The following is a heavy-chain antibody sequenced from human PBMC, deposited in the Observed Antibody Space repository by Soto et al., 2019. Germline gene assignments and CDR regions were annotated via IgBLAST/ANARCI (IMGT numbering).Heavy chain of an antibody. Sequence: QVQLVQSGAEVKKPGSSVKVSCKASGGTFSSYTFSWVRQAPGQGLEWMGRIIPIVGKPNYAQKFQGRVTITADKSTSTAYMELSSLRSEDTAVYYCARAYGSGSYRHFHYWGQGTLVTVSS. CDR1: GGTFSSYT. J-gene: IGHJ4*02. CDR2: IIPIVGKP. D-gene: IGHD3-10*01. V-gene: IGHV1-69*08. CDR3: ARAYGSGSYRHFHY.